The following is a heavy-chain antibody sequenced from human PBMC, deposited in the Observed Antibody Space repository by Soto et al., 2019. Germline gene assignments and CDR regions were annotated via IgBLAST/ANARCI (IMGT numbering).Heavy chain of an antibody. CDR3: AKDLGTGCYASASAGGYYYGMDV. V-gene: IGHV3-23*01. CDR1: GFTFSSSA. J-gene: IGHJ6*02. CDR2: ITGSAGST. Sequence: EVQLLESGGGLVQPGGSLKLSCAASGFTFSSSAMSWVRQAPGKGLEWVSAITGSAGSTYYADSVKGRLTISRDNSKNTLYLQMNSLRAEDTAVYYCAKDLGTGCYASASAGGYYYGMDVWGQGTTVTVSS. D-gene: IGHD3-16*01.